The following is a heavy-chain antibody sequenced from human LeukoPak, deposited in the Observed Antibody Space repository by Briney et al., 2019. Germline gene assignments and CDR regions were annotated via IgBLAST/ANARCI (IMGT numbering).Heavy chain of an antibody. V-gene: IGHV4-34*01. D-gene: IGHD3-10*01. CDR2: INHSGST. Sequence: SETLSLTRAVYGGSFSGYYWSRIRQPPGKGLEWIGEINHSGSTNYNPSLKSRVAISVDTSKNQFSLKLSSVTAADTAVYYCARGRSHYGSGSYIIWGQGTLVTVSS. J-gene: IGHJ4*02. CDR3: ARGRSHYGSGSYII. CDR1: GGSFSGYY.